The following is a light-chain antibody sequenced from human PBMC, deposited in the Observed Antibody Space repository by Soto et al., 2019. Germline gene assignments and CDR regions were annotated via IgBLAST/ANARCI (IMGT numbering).Light chain of an antibody. V-gene: IGKV3-20*01. Sequence: EIALTQSPATLSLSPGERATLSCRASQSVDSSYLAWYQQKPGQAPRLLIYGASSRATGIPDRFSGSGSGTDFTLTISRLEPEDFAVYYCQQYGSSRTFGQGTKVDIK. J-gene: IGKJ1*01. CDR3: QQYGSSRT. CDR1: QSVDSSY. CDR2: GAS.